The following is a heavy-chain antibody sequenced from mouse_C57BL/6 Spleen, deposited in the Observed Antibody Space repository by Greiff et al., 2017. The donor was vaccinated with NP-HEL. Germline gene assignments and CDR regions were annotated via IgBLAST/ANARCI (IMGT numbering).Heavy chain of an antibody. CDR3: AREDDGYYSYAMDY. CDR1: GYAFSSYW. D-gene: IGHD2-3*01. Sequence: VQLQQSGAELVKPGASVKISCKASGYAFSSYWMNWVKQRPGKGLEWIGQIYPGDVDTNYNGKFKGKDTLTADKSSSTAYMHLSSLTSEDSAVYFCAREDDGYYSYAMDYWGQGTSVTVSS. V-gene: IGHV1-80*01. J-gene: IGHJ4*01. CDR2: IYPGDVDT.